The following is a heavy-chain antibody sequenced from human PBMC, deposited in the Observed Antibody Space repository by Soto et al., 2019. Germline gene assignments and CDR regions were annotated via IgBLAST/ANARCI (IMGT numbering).Heavy chain of an antibody. Sequence: GESLKISCKGSGYNFITDWISWVRQMPGKGLEWMGRIDPTDSYTKYSPSFEGHVTISADKSISTAYLQWSSPKASDSAVYYCARLSRASFALDVWGQGTTVTVS. CDR1: GYNFITDW. CDR2: IDPTDSYT. J-gene: IGHJ6*02. V-gene: IGHV5-10-1*01. CDR3: ARLSRASFALDV. D-gene: IGHD3-16*01.